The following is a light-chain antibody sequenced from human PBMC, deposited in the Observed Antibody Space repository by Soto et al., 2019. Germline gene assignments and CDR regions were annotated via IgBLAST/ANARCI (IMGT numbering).Light chain of an antibody. V-gene: IGLV1-47*01. CDR1: SSDIGSNY. CDR2: RNN. J-gene: IGLJ3*02. Sequence: QSALTQPPSASGTPGQRVTISCSGSSSDIGSNYVYCYQQLPGTAPRLLIYRNNQRPSGVPDRFSGSKPGTSASLAISGLRSEDEADYYCAAWDDSLSGWVFGGGTQLTVL. CDR3: AAWDDSLSGWV.